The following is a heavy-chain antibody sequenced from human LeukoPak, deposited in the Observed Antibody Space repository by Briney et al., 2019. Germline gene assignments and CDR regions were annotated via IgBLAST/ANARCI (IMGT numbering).Heavy chain of an antibody. D-gene: IGHD1-26*01. CDR2: IYSAGAT. V-gene: IGHV3-53*01. Sequence: GGSLRLSCAASGFTVSDNYMTWVRQAPGKGLEWVSSIYSAGATHYAESVKGRFAISRDNSKNTLYLQMDSLRAEDMAVYYCARIEWERLGRAFDIWGQGTMVTVSS. CDR3: ARIEWERLGRAFDI. CDR1: GFTVSDNY. J-gene: IGHJ3*02.